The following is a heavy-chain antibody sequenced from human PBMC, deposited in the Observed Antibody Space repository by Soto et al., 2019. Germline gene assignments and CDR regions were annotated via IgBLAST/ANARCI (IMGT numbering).Heavy chain of an antibody. CDR3: ARGTVRSLLDY. V-gene: IGHV4-31*03. J-gene: IGHJ4*02. Sequence: QVQLQESGPGLVKPSQTLSLTCTVSGGSISSGGYYWSWIRQHPGKGLEWIGYSYYSGSTYYNPSLKCRVTIPVDTSKNQFSLKLSSVTAADTAVYYCARGTVRSLLDYWGQGNLVTVSS. D-gene: IGHD4-17*01. CDR2: SYYSGST. CDR1: GGSISSGGYY.